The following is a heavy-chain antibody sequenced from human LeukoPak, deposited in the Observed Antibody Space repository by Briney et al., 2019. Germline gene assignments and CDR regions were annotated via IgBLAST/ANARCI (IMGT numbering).Heavy chain of an antibody. J-gene: IGHJ4*02. CDR3: AKAARFPVSYFDY. CDR1: GFTFNNYG. Sequence: GGSLRLSCAASGFTFNNYGMSWVRQAPGKWLEWVSTISGSGGSTYYADSVKGRFTISRDNSKNTLYVLMNSLRAEDTAVYYCAKAARFPVSYFDYWGQGTLVTVSS. V-gene: IGHV3-23*01. CDR2: ISGSGGST. D-gene: IGHD3-3*01.